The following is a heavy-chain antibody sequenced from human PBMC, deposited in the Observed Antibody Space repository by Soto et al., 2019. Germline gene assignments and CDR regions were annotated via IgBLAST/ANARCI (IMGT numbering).Heavy chain of an antibody. Sequence: GGSLRLSCAASGFTFSSYSMNWVRQAPGKGLEWVSYISSSSTIYYADSVKGRLTISRDNAKNSLYLQMNSLRAEDTAVYYCARPYYDFWSGYYSTDYWGQGTLVTVSS. J-gene: IGHJ4*02. V-gene: IGHV3-48*01. CDR3: ARPYYDFWSGYYSTDY. D-gene: IGHD3-3*01. CDR2: ISSSSTI. CDR1: GFTFSSYS.